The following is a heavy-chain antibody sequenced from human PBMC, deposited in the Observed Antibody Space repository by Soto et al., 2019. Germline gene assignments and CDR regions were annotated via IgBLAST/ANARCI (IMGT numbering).Heavy chain of an antibody. CDR3: ARGGYSTRNWFDP. V-gene: IGHV4-30-2*01. CDR1: GGSISSDGYS. J-gene: IGHJ5*02. Sequence: SETLSLTCAVSGGSISSDGYSWSWIRQPPGKGLEWIGYIYHTGSTYYNPSLKSRVTISKDRSKNQFSLQLSSVTTADTAVYYCARGGYSTRNWFDPWGQGTLVTVSS. CDR2: IYHTGST. D-gene: IGHD5-18*01.